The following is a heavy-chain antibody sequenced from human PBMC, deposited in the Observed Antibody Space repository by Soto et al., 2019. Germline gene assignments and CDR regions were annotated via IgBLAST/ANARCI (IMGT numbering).Heavy chain of an antibody. V-gene: IGHV3-23*01. CDR3: AKPGYLEQWLVRGYFDY. CDR1: GFTFSSYA. D-gene: IGHD6-19*01. Sequence: PGGSLRLSCAASGFTFSSYAMSWVRQAPGKGLEWVSAISSSGGTTHYADSVKGRFIISRDNSKNTLYLQMNSLRADGTAVYYCAKPGYLEQWLVRGYFDYCGQGTMVTVYS. CDR2: ISSSGGTT. J-gene: IGHJ4*02.